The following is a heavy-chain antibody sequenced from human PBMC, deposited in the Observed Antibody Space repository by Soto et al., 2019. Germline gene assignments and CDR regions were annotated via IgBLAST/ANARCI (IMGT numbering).Heavy chain of an antibody. CDR2: ISSSGRTI. CDR3: ASPPSGMDV. Sequence: GGSLRLSCEASGFTFGSYEMKWVRQAPGKGLEWVSYISSSGRTIYYADSVKGRFTISRDNARNSLYLQMNSLRAEDTAVYYCASPPSGMDVWGQGTTVTVSS. CDR1: GFTFGSYE. J-gene: IGHJ6*02. V-gene: IGHV3-48*03.